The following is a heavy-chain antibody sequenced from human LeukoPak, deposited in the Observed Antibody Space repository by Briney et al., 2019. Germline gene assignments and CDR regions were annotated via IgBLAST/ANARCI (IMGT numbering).Heavy chain of an antibody. CDR3: ARQTTDCIGGSCYYDAFDT. CDR2: IYYSGST. Sequence: SETLSLTCTVSGGSISSYYWSWIRQPPGKGLEWIGYIYYSGSTNYNPSLKSRVTISVDTSKNQFSLKLSSVTAADTAVYYCARQTTDCIGGSCYYDAFDTWGQGTMVTVSS. CDR1: GGSISSYY. J-gene: IGHJ3*02. V-gene: IGHV4-59*08. D-gene: IGHD2-15*01.